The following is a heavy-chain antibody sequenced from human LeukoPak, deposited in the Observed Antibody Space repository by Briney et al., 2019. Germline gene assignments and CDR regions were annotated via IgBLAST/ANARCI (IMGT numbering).Heavy chain of an antibody. CDR3: AKLGSPRAF. J-gene: IGHJ4*02. V-gene: IGHV4-59*01. Sequence: PSENLSLTCSVSGGSIDTYYWSWIRQSPGKGLEWIGYIYYFGNTDYNPSLKSRVTISVDTSKNQFSLNLRSVTAADTAVYCCAKLGSPRAFWGQGILVRVSS. D-gene: IGHD7-27*01. CDR2: IYYFGNT. CDR1: GGSIDTYY.